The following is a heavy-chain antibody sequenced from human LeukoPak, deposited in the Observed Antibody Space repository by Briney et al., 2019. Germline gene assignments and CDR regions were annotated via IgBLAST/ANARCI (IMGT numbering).Heavy chain of an antibody. V-gene: IGHV3-30-3*01. CDR3: VRESCSGGSCTYDPFDI. CDR1: GFSFSSYS. CDR2: MSVNGVNK. J-gene: IGHJ3*02. Sequence: GGSLRLSCVASGFSFSSYSIHWVRRVPGKGLEWVAVMSVNGVNKYYADSVRGRFTVSRDISKNTQFLQMNSLRFEDTAVYFCVRESCSGGSCTYDPFDIWGHGTMVTVST. D-gene: IGHD2-15*01.